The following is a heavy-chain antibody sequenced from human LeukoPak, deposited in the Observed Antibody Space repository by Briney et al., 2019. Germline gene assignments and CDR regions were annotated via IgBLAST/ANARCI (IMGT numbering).Heavy chain of an antibody. CDR2: IYYSGST. Sequence: PSETLSLTCTVSGGSIGSYYWSWLRQPPGKGLEWIGYIYYSGSTNYNPSLKSRVTISVDTSKNQFSLKLSSVTAADTAVYYCARGMVVVPAATPFDAFDIWGQGTMVTVSS. CDR3: ARGMVVVPAATPFDAFDI. D-gene: IGHD2-2*01. CDR1: GGSIGSYY. V-gene: IGHV4-59*01. J-gene: IGHJ3*02.